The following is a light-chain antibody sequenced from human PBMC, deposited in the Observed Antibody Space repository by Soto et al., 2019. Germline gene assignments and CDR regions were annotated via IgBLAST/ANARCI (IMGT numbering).Light chain of an antibody. Sequence: QVTQSPSSRSASVGDRVTMTCRASQSVNDYLNWYQQRPGKAPRLLIYAASTLHSGVPSRFSGSGFGTDFSLTITSLQPEDFATYYCQQSFSTPYIFGQGTKVDIK. J-gene: IGKJ2*01. CDR2: AAS. V-gene: IGKV1-39*01. CDR1: QSVNDY. CDR3: QQSFSTPYI.